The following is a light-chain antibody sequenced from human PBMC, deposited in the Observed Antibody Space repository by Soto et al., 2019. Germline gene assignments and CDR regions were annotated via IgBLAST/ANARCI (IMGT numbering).Light chain of an antibody. CDR1: QSVSSN. CDR3: QQANSFPIT. V-gene: IGKV3-15*01. CDR2: GAS. J-gene: IGKJ5*01. Sequence: EIVMTQSPATLSVSPGDRATLSCRASQSVSSNLAWYQQKPGQAPRLFIYGASTRATGIPARFSGSGSGTDFTLTISSLQPEDFATYYCQQANSFPITFGQGTRLEIK.